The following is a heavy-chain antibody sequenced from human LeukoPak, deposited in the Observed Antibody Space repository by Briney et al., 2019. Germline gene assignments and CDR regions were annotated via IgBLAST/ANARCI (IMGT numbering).Heavy chain of an antibody. V-gene: IGHV4-34*01. Sequence: SETLSLTCAVYGGSFSGYYWSWLRQPPGKGLEWIGEINHSGSTNYNPSLKSRVAISVDTSKNQFSLKRSSVTAADTAVYYCARGRYQLLHRRAEYFQHWGQGTLVTVSS. CDR1: GGSFSGYY. CDR2: INHSGST. J-gene: IGHJ1*01. CDR3: ARGRYQLLHRRAEYFQH. D-gene: IGHD2-2*01.